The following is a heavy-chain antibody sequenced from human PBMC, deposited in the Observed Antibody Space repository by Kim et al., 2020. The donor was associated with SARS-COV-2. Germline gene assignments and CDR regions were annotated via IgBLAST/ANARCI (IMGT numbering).Heavy chain of an antibody. Sequence: GESLKISCKGSGYSFTSYWISWVRQMPGKGLEWMGRIDPSDSYTNYSPSFQGHVTISADKSISTAYLQWSSLKASDTAMYYCARHIVVVVAGHYGMDVWGQGTTVTVSS. D-gene: IGHD2-15*01. J-gene: IGHJ6*02. CDR1: GYSFTSYW. V-gene: IGHV5-10-1*01. CDR2: IDPSDSYT. CDR3: ARHIVVVVAGHYGMDV.